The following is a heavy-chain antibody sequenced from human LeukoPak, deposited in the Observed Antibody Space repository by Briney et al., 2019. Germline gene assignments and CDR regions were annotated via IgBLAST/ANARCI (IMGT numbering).Heavy chain of an antibody. D-gene: IGHD2-21*02. V-gene: IGHV3-74*01. CDR1: GFTFISYG. CDR2: INPDGSST. Sequence: PGGSLRLSCAASGFTFISYGMQWVRQAPGKGLVWVSRINPDGSSTSYADPVNGRFTVSRDNAKNTLYLQVNSLRAEDTAVYFCTRELPREVTLDYWGQGTLVTVSS. CDR3: TRELPREVTLDY. J-gene: IGHJ4*01.